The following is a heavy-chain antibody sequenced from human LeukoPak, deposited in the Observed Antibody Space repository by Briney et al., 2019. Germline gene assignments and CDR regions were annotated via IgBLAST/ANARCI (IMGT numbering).Heavy chain of an antibody. Sequence: PSETLSLTCTVSSGSISSSSYYWGWIRQPPGKGLEWIGSIYHSGSTYYNPSLKSRVTISVDTSKNQFSLKLSSVTAADTAVYYCARGPAYGDYTHYWGQGTLVTVSS. J-gene: IGHJ4*02. CDR3: ARGPAYGDYTHY. CDR1: SGSISSSSYY. CDR2: IYHSGST. V-gene: IGHV4-39*07. D-gene: IGHD4-17*01.